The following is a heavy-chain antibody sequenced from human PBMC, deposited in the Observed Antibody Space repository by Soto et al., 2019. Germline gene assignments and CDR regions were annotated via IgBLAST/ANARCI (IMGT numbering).Heavy chain of an antibody. J-gene: IGHJ6*02. CDR3: ATEVVRGSYYYYDMYV. CDR1: GYTLTELS. D-gene: IGHD3-10*01. V-gene: IGHV1-24*01. Sequence: ASVKVSCKVSGYTLTELSMHWVRQAPGKGLEWMGGFDPEDGETIYAQKFQGRVTMTEDTSTDTAYMELSSLRSEDTAVYYCATEVVRGSYYYYDMYVWGQGTTVTVSS. CDR2: FDPEDGET.